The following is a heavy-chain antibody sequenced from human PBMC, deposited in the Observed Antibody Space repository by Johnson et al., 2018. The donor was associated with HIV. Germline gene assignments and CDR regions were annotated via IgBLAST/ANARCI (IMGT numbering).Heavy chain of an antibody. J-gene: IGHJ3*02. CDR2: ISFDGTSK. V-gene: IGHV3-30*02. Sequence: QMQLVESGGGEVQPGGSLRLSCAASRFTFNSHDMNWVRQAPGKGLEWVAFISFDGTSKYYGDSVKGRFTISRDNSKNTLYLQMNSLRTEDTAVYYCAKEYFDIWGQGTMVTVSS. CDR3: AKEYFDI. CDR1: RFTFNSHD.